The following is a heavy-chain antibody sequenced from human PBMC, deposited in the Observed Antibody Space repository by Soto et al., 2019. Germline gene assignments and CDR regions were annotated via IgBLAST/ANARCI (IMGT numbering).Heavy chain of an antibody. Sequence: QPQLQASGPGLVKPSETLSLTCAVSGDSITGENWWTWVRQPPGNGPEWIGCINYSGTTYYSPSLKSRVTMSVDTSKNQFFQKLSSVTAADTTVFYCARQRGLGKWYFDFWGQGTLVTVSS. V-gene: IGHV4-39*01. CDR2: INYSGTT. J-gene: IGHJ4*02. D-gene: IGHD1-26*01. CDR1: GDSITGENW. CDR3: ARQRGLGKWYFDF.